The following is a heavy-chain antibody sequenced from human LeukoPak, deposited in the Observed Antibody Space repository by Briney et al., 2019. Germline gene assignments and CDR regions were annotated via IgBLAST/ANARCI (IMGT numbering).Heavy chain of an antibody. V-gene: IGHV4-59*01. Sequence: PSETLSLTCAVYGGSFSGYCWSWIRQPPGKGLEWIGYIYYSGSTNYNPSLKSRVTISVDTSKNQFSLKLSSVTAADTAVYYCARGDTASDYWGQGTLVTVSS. CDR3: ARGDTASDY. CDR2: IYYSGST. J-gene: IGHJ4*02. D-gene: IGHD5-18*01. CDR1: GGSFSGYC.